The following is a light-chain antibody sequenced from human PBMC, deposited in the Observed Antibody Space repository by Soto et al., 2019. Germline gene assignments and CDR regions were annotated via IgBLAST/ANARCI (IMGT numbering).Light chain of an antibody. CDR1: QSVSTY. CDR3: QQYSDWPLT. CDR2: HAS. Sequence: EIVLTQSPATLSLSPGERATLSCRASQSVSTYVAWYQQKPGQAPRLVLYHASNRATGIPARFSGSGSETDFTLSISSLEPEDFAVYYCQQYSDWPLTFGGGTKVEI. V-gene: IGKV3-11*01. J-gene: IGKJ4*01.